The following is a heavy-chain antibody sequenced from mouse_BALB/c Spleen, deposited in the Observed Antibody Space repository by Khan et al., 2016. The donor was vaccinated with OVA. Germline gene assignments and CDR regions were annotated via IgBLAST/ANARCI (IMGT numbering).Heavy chain of an antibody. Sequence: VQLQESGPGLVAPSQSLSITCTIPGFSLTNYGVHWLRQPPGRGLEWLVVIWSDGSTTYNSALKSRLSISKDNSKSQVFLKMNSLQTDDTAMYYCARQPYYHYNIMDYWGQGTSVTVSS. V-gene: IGHV2-6-1*01. D-gene: IGHD2-10*01. CDR1: GFSLTNYG. J-gene: IGHJ4*01. CDR3: ARQPYYHYNIMDY. CDR2: IWSDGST.